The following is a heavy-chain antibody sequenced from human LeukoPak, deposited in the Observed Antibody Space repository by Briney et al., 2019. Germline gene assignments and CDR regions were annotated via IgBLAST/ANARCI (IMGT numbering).Heavy chain of an antibody. CDR2: INHSGST. CDR1: GFTVGSNY. V-gene: IGHV4-34*01. D-gene: IGHD2-21*02. CDR3: ARESWVVVTAPRAFDI. J-gene: IGHJ3*02. Sequence: PGGSLRLSCAASGFTVGSNYMTWVRQAPGKGLEWIGEINHSGSTNYNPSLKSRVTISVDTSKNQFSLKLSSVTAADTAVYYCARESWVVVTAPRAFDIWGQGTMVTVSS.